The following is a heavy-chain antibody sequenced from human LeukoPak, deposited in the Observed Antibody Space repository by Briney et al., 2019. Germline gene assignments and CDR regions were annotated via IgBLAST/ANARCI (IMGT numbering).Heavy chain of an antibody. J-gene: IGHJ4*02. Sequence: GGSLRLSCAASGFTFSSYGMHWVRQAPGKGLEWVAVIWYDGSNKYYADSVKGRFTISRDNSKNTLYLQMNSLRAEDTAVYYCARGTYSSSWYTLKYYFDYWGQGTLVTVSS. D-gene: IGHD6-13*01. CDR2: IWYDGSNK. CDR1: GFTFSSYG. V-gene: IGHV3-33*01. CDR3: ARGTYSSSWYTLKYYFDY.